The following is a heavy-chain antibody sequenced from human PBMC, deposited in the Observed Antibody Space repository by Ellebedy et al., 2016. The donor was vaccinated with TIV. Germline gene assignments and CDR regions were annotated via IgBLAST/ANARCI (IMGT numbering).Heavy chain of an antibody. Sequence: GSLRLSCTVSGGSIRSYYWSWIRQPPGKGLEWIGYIYYSGSTNYNPSLKIRVTISVDTSKNQFSLKLSSVTAADTAVYYCARTNGEFDYWGQGTLVTVSS. CDR1: GGSIRSYY. CDR3: ARTNGEFDY. D-gene: IGHD2-8*01. J-gene: IGHJ4*02. CDR2: IYYSGST. V-gene: IGHV4-59*01.